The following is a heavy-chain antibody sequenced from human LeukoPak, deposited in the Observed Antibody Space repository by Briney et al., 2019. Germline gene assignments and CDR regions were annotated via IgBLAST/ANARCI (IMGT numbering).Heavy chain of an antibody. CDR1: GDSISSGDYY. J-gene: IGHJ4*02. V-gene: IGHV4-30-4*01. Sequence: SETLSLTCTVSGDSISSGDYYWSWIRQPPGKGLEWIGYIFYSGSPYYNPSLKSRVTISVDTSKNQFSLKLNSVTAADTAVYYCARDWPPTYWGQGTLATVSS. D-gene: IGHD4-17*01. CDR2: IFYSGSP. CDR3: ARDWPPTY.